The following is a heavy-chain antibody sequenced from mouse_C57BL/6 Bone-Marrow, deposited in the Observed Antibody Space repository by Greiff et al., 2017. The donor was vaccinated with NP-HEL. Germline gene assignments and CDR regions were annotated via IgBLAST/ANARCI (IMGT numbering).Heavy chain of an antibody. CDR2: IWSGGST. Sequence: QVQLKESGPGLVQPSQSLSITCTVSGFSLTSYGVHWVRQSPGKGLEWLGVIWSGGSTDYNAAFISRLSISKDNSKSQVFFKMNSLQADDTAIYYCARNWGSSTLWYFDVWGTGTTVTVSS. J-gene: IGHJ1*03. CDR3: ARNWGSSTLWYFDV. D-gene: IGHD1-1*01. V-gene: IGHV2-2*01. CDR1: GFSLTSYG.